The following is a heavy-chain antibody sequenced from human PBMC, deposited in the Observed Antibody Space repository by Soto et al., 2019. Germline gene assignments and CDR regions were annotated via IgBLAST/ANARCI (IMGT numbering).Heavy chain of an antibody. J-gene: IGHJ4*02. V-gene: IGHV4-39*01. CDR3: ARSPKGYYDSSGVDY. CDR1: GGSISSSSYY. D-gene: IGHD3-22*01. CDR2: IYYSGST. Sequence: XETLALTCTVSGGSISSSSYYGGWIRQPPGKGLEWIGSIYYSGSTYYNPSLKSRVTISVDTSKNQFSLKLSSVTAADTAVYYCARSPKGYYDSSGVDYWGQGTLVTVSS.